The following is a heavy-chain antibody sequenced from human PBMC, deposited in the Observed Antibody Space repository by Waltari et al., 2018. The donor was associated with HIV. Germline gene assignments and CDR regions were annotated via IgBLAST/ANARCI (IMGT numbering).Heavy chain of an antibody. CDR3: ARDTTVTTPYFDY. D-gene: IGHD4-17*01. CDR2: INPSGGST. CDR1: GYTFTSYY. J-gene: IGHJ4*02. Sequence: QVQLVQSGAEVKKPGASVQVSCKASGYTFTSYYLHWVRQAPGQGLEWMGIINPSGGSTTYAQKFQGRVTMTRDTSTSTVYMELSSLRFEDTAMYYCARDTTVTTPYFDYWGQGTLVTVSS. V-gene: IGHV1-46*01.